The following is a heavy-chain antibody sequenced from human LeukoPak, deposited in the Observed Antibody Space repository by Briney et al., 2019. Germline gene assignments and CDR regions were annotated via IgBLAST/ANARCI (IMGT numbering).Heavy chain of an antibody. CDR3: VGGDY. Sequence: GGSLRLSCAASGLTFSIHWMNWVRQAPGKGLECVANINQGGSDKYYVDSVKGRFTISRDNTKNSLYLQMNSLRAEDTAVYYCVGGDYWGQGTLVTVSS. CDR2: INQGGSDK. J-gene: IGHJ4*02. CDR1: GLTFSIHW. V-gene: IGHV3-7*01.